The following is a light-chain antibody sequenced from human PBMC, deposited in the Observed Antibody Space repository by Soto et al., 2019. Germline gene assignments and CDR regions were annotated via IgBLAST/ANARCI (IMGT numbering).Light chain of an antibody. J-gene: IGKJ5*01. Sequence: ETVFTQSPCSLSVSPGERATLSCRASQSVSSSYLAWYQQKPGQAPRLLIYGASSRATGIPARFSGSGSGTDFTLTISSLEPEDFAVYYCQQRSKWPLTFGQGTRLE. V-gene: IGKV3D-20*02. CDR3: QQRSKWPLT. CDR1: QSVSSSY. CDR2: GAS.